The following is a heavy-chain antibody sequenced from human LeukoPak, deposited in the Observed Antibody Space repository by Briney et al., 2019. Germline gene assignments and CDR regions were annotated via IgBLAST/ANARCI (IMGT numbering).Heavy chain of an antibody. J-gene: IGHJ3*02. CDR3: ARHGSEGGSGIYRTFDI. CDR2: IYYSGTT. V-gene: IGHV4-39*01. D-gene: IGHD3-10*01. CDR1: GASLSGYY. Sequence: SETLSLTCAVSGASLSGYYWGWIRQPPGKGLEWIGTIYYSGTTYYNPSLKSRVTISVDTSKNQFSLKLSSVTAADTAVYYCARHGSEGGSGIYRTFDIWGQGTMVTVSS.